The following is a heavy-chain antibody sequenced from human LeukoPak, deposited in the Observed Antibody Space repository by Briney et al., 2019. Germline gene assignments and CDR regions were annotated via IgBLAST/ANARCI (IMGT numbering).Heavy chain of an antibody. V-gene: IGHV3-48*03. CDR3: AKDFQSSY. CDR1: GFPFSNYE. Sequence: GGSLRHSCAASGFPFSNYEMNWVRQSPEKGLEWLSYISSSGNTMYYADSVKGRFTISRDNSKNTLYLQMNSLRAEDTAVYYCAKDFQSSYWGQGTLVTVSS. CDR2: ISSSGNTM. J-gene: IGHJ4*02.